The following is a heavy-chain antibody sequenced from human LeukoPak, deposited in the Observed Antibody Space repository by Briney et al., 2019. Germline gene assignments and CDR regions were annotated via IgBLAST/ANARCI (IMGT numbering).Heavy chain of an antibody. CDR1: GGPISGDY. CDR3: ARGREWEPKVFDY. J-gene: IGHJ4*02. V-gene: IGHV4-59*01. CDR2: IYYSGST. D-gene: IGHD1-26*01. Sequence: PSETLSLICTVSGGPISGDYWRWIRQPRGKGLEGVGYIYYSGSTNYNPSLKSRVTISVDTSKNQFSLKLSSVTAADTAVYYCARGREWEPKVFDYWGQGTLVTVSS.